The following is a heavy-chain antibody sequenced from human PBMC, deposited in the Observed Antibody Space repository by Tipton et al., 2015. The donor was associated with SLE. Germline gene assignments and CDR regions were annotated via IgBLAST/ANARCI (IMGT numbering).Heavy chain of an antibody. CDR1: GFTFSSYG. D-gene: IGHD6-13*01. V-gene: IGHV3-30*02. J-gene: IGHJ1*01. CDR2: IRYDGSNK. Sequence: SLRLSCAASGFTFSSYGMHWVRQAPGKGLEWVAFIRYDGSNKYYADSVKGRFTISRDNSKNTLYLQMNSLRAEDTAVYYCARGIAAQGGYFQHWGQGTLVTVSS. CDR3: ARGIAAQGGYFQH.